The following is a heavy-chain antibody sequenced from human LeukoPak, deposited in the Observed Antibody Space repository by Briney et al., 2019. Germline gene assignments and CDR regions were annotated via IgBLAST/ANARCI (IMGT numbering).Heavy chain of an antibody. CDR1: GFTFSYFW. D-gene: IGHD1-26*01. CDR2: INLDGTEK. Sequence: GGSLRLSCAASGFTFSYFWMSWVRQAPGKGLEWVANINLDGTEKHYVDSVKGRFTISRDSARKSLYLQMNSLRAEDTAVYYCARDNVGATPFDYWGQGTLVTVSS. CDR3: ARDNVGATPFDY. J-gene: IGHJ4*02. V-gene: IGHV3-7*05.